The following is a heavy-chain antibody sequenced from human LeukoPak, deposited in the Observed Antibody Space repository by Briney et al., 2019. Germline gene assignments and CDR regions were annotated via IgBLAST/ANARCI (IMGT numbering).Heavy chain of an antibody. CDR3: ARRPRNDILTGTPFDY. Sequence: SETLSLTCTASGGSISSYYWSWIRQPPGKGLEWIGCIYYSGSTDSNPSLKSRVTISVDTSKNQFSLKLRSVTAADTAVYYCARRPRNDILTGTPFDYWGQGILVTVSS. J-gene: IGHJ4*02. CDR1: GGSISSYY. V-gene: IGHV4-59*12. D-gene: IGHD3-9*01. CDR2: IYYSGST.